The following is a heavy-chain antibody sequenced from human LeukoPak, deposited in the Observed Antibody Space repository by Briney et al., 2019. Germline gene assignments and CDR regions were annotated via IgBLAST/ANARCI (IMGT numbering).Heavy chain of an antibody. Sequence: KPSETLSLTCAVYGGSFSGYYWSWIRQPPGKGLEWIGEINHSGSANYNPSLKSRVTISVDTSKNQFSLKLSSVTAADTAVYYCAGVFPAEDYFDYWGQGTLVTVSS. D-gene: IGHD2-2*01. CDR1: GGSFSGYY. V-gene: IGHV4-34*01. J-gene: IGHJ4*02. CDR3: AGVFPAEDYFDY. CDR2: INHSGSA.